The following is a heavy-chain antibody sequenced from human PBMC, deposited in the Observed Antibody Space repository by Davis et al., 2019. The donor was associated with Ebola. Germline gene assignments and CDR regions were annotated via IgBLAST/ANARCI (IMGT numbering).Heavy chain of an antibody. CDR1: GFIFSSYG. Sequence: GESLKISCAASGFIFSSYGMHWVRQAPGKGLEWVTFIRYDGSNKYYADSLKGRFSISRDNSKNTLYLQMNSLRAEDTAVYYCAKGDIVSPWGQGTLVTVSS. CDR2: IRYDGSNK. D-gene: IGHD2-15*01. J-gene: IGHJ5*02. CDR3: AKGDIVSP. V-gene: IGHV3-30*02.